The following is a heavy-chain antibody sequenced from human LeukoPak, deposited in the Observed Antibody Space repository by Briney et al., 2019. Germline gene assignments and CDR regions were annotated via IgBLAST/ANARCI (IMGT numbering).Heavy chain of an antibody. CDR1: GYSISSGFF. CDR3: ARISAY. CDR2: IYHSGST. Sequence: PSETLSLTCTVSGYSISSGFFWGWIRQPPGKGLEWIGSIYHSGSTYYNSSLKSRVSISVDTSKNQFSLKLSSVTSADTAVYYCARISAYWGRGTLVTVSS. J-gene: IGHJ4*02. D-gene: IGHD1-26*01. V-gene: IGHV4-38-2*02.